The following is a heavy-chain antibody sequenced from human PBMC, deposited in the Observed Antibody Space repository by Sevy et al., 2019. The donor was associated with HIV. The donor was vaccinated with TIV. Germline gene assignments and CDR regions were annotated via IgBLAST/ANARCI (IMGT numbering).Heavy chain of an antibody. V-gene: IGHV4-4*02. CDR3: VRVLYDFWSDSYAEPYYYYGMDV. J-gene: IGHJ6*02. CDR1: GASITSSNW. Sequence: SETLSLTCAVSGASITSSNWWSWVRQPPGKGLEWIGEIYHTGSTNYNPSLKSRVTISLDKSKNQFSLKLSSVTAADTALYYCVRVLYDFWSDSYAEPYYYYGMDVWGQGTTVTVSS. CDR2: IYHTGST. D-gene: IGHD3-3*01.